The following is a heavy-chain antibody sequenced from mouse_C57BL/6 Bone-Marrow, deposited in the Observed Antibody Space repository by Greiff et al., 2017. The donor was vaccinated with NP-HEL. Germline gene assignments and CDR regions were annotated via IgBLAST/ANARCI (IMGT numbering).Heavy chain of an antibody. V-gene: IGHV1-7*01. J-gene: IGHJ3*01. D-gene: IGHD1-1*01. Sequence: VKLMESGAELAKPGASVKLSCKASGYTFTSYWMHWVKQRPGQGLEWIGYINPSSGYTKYNQKFKDKATLTADKSSSTAYMQLRSLTYADSAVYDCARNGSSYPGGFAYGGQGTLVTVSA. CDR2: INPSSGYT. CDR1: GYTFTSYW. CDR3: ARNGSSYPGGFAY.